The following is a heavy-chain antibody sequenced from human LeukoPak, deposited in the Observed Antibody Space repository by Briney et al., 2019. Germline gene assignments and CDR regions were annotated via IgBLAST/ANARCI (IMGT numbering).Heavy chain of an antibody. Sequence: GGSLRLSCAASGFTFSSYAMSWVRRAPGKGLEWVSYISSSSSTIYYADSVKGRFTISRDNAKNSLHLQMNSLRAEDTAVYYCARLKGRDSSGPEVYWGQGTLVTVSS. CDR3: ARLKGRDSSGPEVY. J-gene: IGHJ4*02. CDR1: GFTFSSYA. V-gene: IGHV3-48*01. D-gene: IGHD3-22*01. CDR2: ISSSSSTI.